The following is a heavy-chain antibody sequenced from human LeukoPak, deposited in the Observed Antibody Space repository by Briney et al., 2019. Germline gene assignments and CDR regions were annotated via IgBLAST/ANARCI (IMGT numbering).Heavy chain of an antibody. D-gene: IGHD2-15*01. Sequence: GGSLRLSCAASGFSFRNYWMGWVRQAPGKGLEWGANTKPDGSAEYYADSVRGRLPASRDNAKNLLYLQMKRLRAEDTAVYYCVRDGGLRTNFDYWGQGTLLTVSS. J-gene: IGHJ4*02. CDR1: GFSFRNYW. CDR3: VRDGGLRTNFDY. V-gene: IGHV3-7*01. CDR2: TKPDGSAE.